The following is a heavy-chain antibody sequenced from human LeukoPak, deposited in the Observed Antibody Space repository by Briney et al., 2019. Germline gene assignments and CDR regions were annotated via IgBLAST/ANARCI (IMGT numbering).Heavy chain of an antibody. CDR3: AKDPTALSIGRRKLQDI. V-gene: IGHV3-23*01. J-gene: IGHJ3*02. CDR1: GFTFSSYA. Sequence: PGGSLRLSCAASGFTFSSYAMSWVRQAPGKGLEWVSAISGSGGSTYYADSVKGRFTISRDNSKNTLYLQMNSLRAEDTAVYYCAKDPTALSIGRRKLQDIWGQGTMVTVSS. D-gene: IGHD2-2*01. CDR2: ISGSGGST.